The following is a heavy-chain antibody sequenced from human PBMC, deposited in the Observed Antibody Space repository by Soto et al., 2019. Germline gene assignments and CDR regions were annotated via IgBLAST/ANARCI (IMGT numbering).Heavy chain of an antibody. CDR2: VSHDGRNT. CDR1: GFTFSDYA. Sequence: VQLVESGGGVVQPGRSLRLSCAASGFTFSDYAMHWVRQAPGKGLEWVAVVSHDGRNTHYADSVKGRFTISRDSSKKTVSLEMTSLRAEDTAVYYGAKGGRQWLVTSAFNYWGQGALVTVSS. J-gene: IGHJ4*02. V-gene: IGHV3-30*18. D-gene: IGHD6-19*01. CDR3: AKGGRQWLVTSAFNY.